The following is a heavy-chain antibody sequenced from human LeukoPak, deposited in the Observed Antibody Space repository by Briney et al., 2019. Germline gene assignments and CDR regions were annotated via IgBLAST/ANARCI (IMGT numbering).Heavy chain of an antibody. CDR1: GGTFSSYA. D-gene: IGHD1-14*01. J-gene: IGHJ4*02. V-gene: IGHV1-69*04. Sequence: ASVKVSCKASGGTFSSYAISWVRQAPGRGLEWMGRIIPTLEIANYAQKFQGRVTITADKSTSTAYMELSSLRPEDTAVHYCARVISGTWLWFWGQGTLVTVSS. CDR2: IIPTLEIA. CDR3: ARVISGTWLWF.